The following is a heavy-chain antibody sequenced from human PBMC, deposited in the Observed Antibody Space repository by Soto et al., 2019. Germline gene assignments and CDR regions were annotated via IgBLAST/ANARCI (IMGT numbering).Heavy chain of an antibody. CDR3: VRSSGWTGDF. D-gene: IGHD3-10*01. CDR2: IKQDGSEI. J-gene: IGHJ4*02. Sequence: EVQLVESGGGLVQPGGSLRLSCVASGFTFSSRWMNWVRHVPGKGLEWVANIKQDGSEIHYVGSVKGRFTISRDNAKNSLYLQMNSLRVEDTAVYHCVRSSGWTGDFWGQGILVTVSS. CDR1: GFTFSSRW. V-gene: IGHV3-7*04.